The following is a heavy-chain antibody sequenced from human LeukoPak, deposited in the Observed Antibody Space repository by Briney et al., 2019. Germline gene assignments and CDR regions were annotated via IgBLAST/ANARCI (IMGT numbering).Heavy chain of an antibody. D-gene: IGHD2-21*01. CDR3: VRGLIVVDTPGDDFDY. Sequence: GGSLRLSCAASGFTFSSYWMHWVRQVPGKGLEWVSRINVDGRTKTYADSVRGRFTISRDNAKNTVSLQMNSLRGEDTAVYYCVRGLIVVDTPGDDFDYWGQGALVTVSS. J-gene: IGHJ4*02. V-gene: IGHV3-74*03. CDR1: GFTFSSYW. CDR2: INVDGRTK.